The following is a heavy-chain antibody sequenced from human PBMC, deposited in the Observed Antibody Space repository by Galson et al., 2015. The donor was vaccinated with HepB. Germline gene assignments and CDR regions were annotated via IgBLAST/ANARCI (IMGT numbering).Heavy chain of an antibody. V-gene: IGHV1-3*01. D-gene: IGHD1-26*01. CDR2: INAGNGNT. Sequence: SVKVSCKASGYTFTSYAMHWVRQAPGQRLEWMGWINAGNGNTKYSQKFQGRVTITRDTSASTAYMELSSLRSEDTAVYYCARDLLTIVGATGYWGQGTLVTVSS. CDR1: GYTFTSYA. CDR3: ARDLLTIVGATGY. J-gene: IGHJ4*02.